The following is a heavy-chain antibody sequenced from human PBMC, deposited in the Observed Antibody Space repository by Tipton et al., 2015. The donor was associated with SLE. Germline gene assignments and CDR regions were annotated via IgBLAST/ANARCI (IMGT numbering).Heavy chain of an antibody. Sequence: LRLSCTVSGGSISSYYWSWIRQPPGKGLEWIGHIYYSGSTNYNPSLKSRVTISVDTSKNQFSLKLSSVTAADTAVYYCASERTGGYFDYWGQGTLVTVSS. CDR2: IYYSGST. D-gene: IGHD7-27*01. J-gene: IGHJ4*02. CDR1: GGSISSYY. CDR3: ASERTGGYFDY. V-gene: IGHV4-59*12.